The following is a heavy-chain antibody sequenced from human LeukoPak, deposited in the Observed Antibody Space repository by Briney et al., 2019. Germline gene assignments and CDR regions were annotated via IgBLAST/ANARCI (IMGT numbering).Heavy chain of an antibody. Sequence: PGGSLLLSCAASGFTFDSYTMTWVRQAPGKGLEWVSSISGRSGYIYYADSMKGRFTISRDNAKSSLYLQMNSLGPEDTATYCCARVGERRPGTSESFFPAHFDSWGQGTLVIVSS. CDR2: ISGRSGYI. D-gene: IGHD3-10*01. CDR1: GFTFDSYT. V-gene: IGHV3-21*01. J-gene: IGHJ4*02. CDR3: ARVGERRPGTSESFFPAHFDS.